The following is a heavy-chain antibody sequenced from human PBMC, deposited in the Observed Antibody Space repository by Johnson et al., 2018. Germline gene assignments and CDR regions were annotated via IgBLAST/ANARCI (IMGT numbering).Heavy chain of an antibody. CDR1: GFTFSSYS. CDR2: ISSSSSYI. J-gene: IGHJ3*02. Sequence: VQLQESGGGLVKPGGSLRLSCAASGFTFSSYSMNWVRQAPGKGLEWVSSISSSSSYIYYADSVKGRFTISRDNPKNSLYLQMNSLRAEDTAVYYCARDRGPDAFDIWGQGTMVTVSS. CDR3: ARDRGPDAFDI. V-gene: IGHV3-21*01.